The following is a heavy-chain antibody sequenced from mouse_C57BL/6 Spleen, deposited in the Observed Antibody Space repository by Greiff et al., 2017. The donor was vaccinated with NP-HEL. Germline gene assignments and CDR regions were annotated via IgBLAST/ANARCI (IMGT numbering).Heavy chain of an antibody. V-gene: IGHV10-1*01. CDR1: GFSFNTYA. CDR2: IRSKSNNYAT. J-gene: IGHJ4*01. CDR3: VSAITTVVRGYYAMDY. Sequence: EVKLMESGGGLVQPKGSLKLSCAASGFSFNTYAMNWVRQAPGKGLEWVARIRSKSNNYATYYADSVKDRFTISRDDSESMLYLQMNNLKTEDTAMYYCVSAITTVVRGYYAMDYWGQGTSVTVSS. D-gene: IGHD1-1*01.